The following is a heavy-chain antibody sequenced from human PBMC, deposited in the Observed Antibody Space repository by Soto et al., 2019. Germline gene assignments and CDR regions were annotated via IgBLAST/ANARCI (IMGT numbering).Heavy chain of an antibody. Sequence: QVQLVESGGGVAQPGRSLRLSCAASGFNFGGYGMHWVRQAPGKGLEWVAITRHDGSNTYYADSVRGRFTISRDNSKNTLYLQMNSQTVEDTAVYYCVRDGVGATTYFGYFDYWGQGTLITVSS. CDR1: GFNFGGYG. J-gene: IGHJ4*02. V-gene: IGHV3-33*01. D-gene: IGHD1-26*01. CDR2: TRHDGSNT. CDR3: VRDGVGATTYFGYFDY.